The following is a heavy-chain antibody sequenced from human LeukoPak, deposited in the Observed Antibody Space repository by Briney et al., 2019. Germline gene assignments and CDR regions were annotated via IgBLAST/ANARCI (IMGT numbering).Heavy chain of an antibody. CDR3: ARVPVAGTGPDY. CDR1: GGSVSSGSYY. V-gene: IGHV4-61*01. D-gene: IGHD6-13*01. Sequence: SETLSLTCTVSGGSVSSGSYYWSWIRQPPGKGLEWIGFMSNSGHTDSSPSLKSRVTISLDTSKSQFSLKLNSVTAADTAFYYCARVPVAGTGPDYWGQGTLVTVSS. CDR2: MSNSGHT. J-gene: IGHJ4*02.